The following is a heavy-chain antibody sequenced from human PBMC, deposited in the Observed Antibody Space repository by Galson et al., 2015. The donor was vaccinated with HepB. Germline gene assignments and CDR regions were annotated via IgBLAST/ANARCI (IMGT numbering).Heavy chain of an antibody. V-gene: IGHV3-30*04. J-gene: IGHJ4*02. Sequence: SLRLSCAASGFTFSSYAMNWVRQAPGKGLEWVAVISYDGSNQYYADTVKVRSTFSRDNTSNKLYLQMDSLRTECSAMYYCARDLSPACYRELDYWGQGTLVTVSS. D-gene: IGHD2-2*01. CDR3: ARDLSPACYRELDY. CDR1: GFTFSSYA. CDR2: ISYDGSNQ.